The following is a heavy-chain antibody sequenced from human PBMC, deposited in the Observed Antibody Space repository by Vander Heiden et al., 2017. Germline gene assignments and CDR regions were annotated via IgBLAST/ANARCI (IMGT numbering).Heavy chain of an antibody. Sequence: EVQLVESGGGLVQPGGSLRVCCAASGFTFSDHYMAWVRQTPGKGLEWVGRTRNKANSYTTEYAASVKGRFTISRDDSKNSLYLQMNSLKTEDTAVYYCARDRGWDYGMDVWGQGTTVTVSS. J-gene: IGHJ6*02. V-gene: IGHV3-72*01. CDR2: TRNKANSYTT. CDR1: GFTFSDHY. CDR3: ARDRGWDYGMDV. D-gene: IGHD3-10*01.